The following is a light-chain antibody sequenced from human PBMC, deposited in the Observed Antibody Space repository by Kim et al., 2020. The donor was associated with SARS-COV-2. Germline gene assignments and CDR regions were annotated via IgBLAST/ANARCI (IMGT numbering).Light chain of an antibody. CDR3: CSYAGSDTFV. CDR2: DVT. J-gene: IGLJ1*01. Sequence: QSALTQPRSVSGSPGQSATISCTGTSSDVGAYPYVSWYQHHPGKVPKLMIYDVTRRSSGVPDRFSGSKSGNTASLTISGLQTEDEADYYCCSYAGSDTFVFGTGTKVTVL. CDR1: SSDVGAYPY. V-gene: IGLV2-11*01.